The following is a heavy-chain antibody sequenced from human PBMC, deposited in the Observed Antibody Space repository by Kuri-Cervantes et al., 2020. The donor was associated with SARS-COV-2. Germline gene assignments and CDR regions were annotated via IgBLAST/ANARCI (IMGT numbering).Heavy chain of an antibody. Sequence: SETLSLTFTVSGYSISSGYYWGWIRQPPGKGLEWIGSIYHSGSTYYNPSLKSRVTISVDTSKNQFSLKLSSVTAADTAVYYCARRSGYCSSTSCYFFDYWGQGTLVTVSS. CDR3: ARRSGYCSSTSCYFFDY. CDR2: IYHSGST. J-gene: IGHJ4*02. CDR1: GYSISSGYY. V-gene: IGHV4-38-2*02. D-gene: IGHD2-2*01.